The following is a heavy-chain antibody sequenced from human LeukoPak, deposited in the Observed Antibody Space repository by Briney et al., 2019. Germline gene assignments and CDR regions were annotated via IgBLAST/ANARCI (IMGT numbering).Heavy chain of an antibody. CDR3: ARLIVAVTTFHWFDP. CDR2: IYHSGST. CDR1: GYSISSGYY. V-gene: IGHV4-38-2*02. J-gene: IGHJ5*02. Sequence: SETLSLTCTVSGYSISSGYYWGWIRQPPGKGLEWIGSIYHSGSTYYNPSLKSRVTISVDTSKNQFSLKLSSVTAADTAVYYCARLIVAVTTFHWFDPWGQGTLVTVSS. D-gene: IGHD2-21*02.